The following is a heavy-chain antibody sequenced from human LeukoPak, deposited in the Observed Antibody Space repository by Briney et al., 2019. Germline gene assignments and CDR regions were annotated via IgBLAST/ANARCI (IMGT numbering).Heavy chain of an antibody. J-gene: IGHJ4*02. Sequence: ASVKVSCKVSGYTLTELSMHWVRQAPGKGREWMGGFDPEDGETIYAQKFQGRVTMTEDTSTDTAYMELSSLRSEDTAVYYCATHYDVWSGYYTGFDYWGQGTLVTVSS. CDR2: FDPEDGET. CDR1: GYTLTELS. CDR3: ATHYDVWSGYYTGFDY. D-gene: IGHD3-3*01. V-gene: IGHV1-24*01.